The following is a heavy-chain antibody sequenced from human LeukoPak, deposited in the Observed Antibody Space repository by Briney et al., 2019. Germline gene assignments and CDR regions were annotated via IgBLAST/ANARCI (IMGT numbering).Heavy chain of an antibody. CDR1: GFTFSGYW. D-gene: IGHD6-13*01. Sequence: GGSLRLSCAASGFTFSGYWMHWVRQAPGKGLVWVSRINSDGSRTSYADSVKGRFTISRDNAKNTLYLQMNSLRAEDTAVYYCARRIAAAAAPYYFDYWGQGTLVTVSS. CDR3: ARRIAAAAAPYYFDY. CDR2: INSDGSRT. V-gene: IGHV3-74*01. J-gene: IGHJ4*02.